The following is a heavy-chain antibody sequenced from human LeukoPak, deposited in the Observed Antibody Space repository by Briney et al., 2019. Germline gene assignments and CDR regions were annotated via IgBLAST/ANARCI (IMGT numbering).Heavy chain of an antibody. CDR3: ARGNIAAAGIHN. J-gene: IGHJ4*02. Sequence: GGSLRLSCAASGFTFSSYWMHWVRQAPGKGLVWVSRINGDGSSTTYVDSVMGRFTISRDNAKNTLYLQMNSVRVEDTAVYYCARGNIAAAGIHNWGQGTLVIVSS. CDR1: GFTFSSYW. D-gene: IGHD6-13*01. CDR2: INGDGSST. V-gene: IGHV3-74*01.